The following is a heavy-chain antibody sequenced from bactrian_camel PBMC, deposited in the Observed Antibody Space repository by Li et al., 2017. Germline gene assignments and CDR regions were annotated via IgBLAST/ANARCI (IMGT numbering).Heavy chain of an antibody. V-gene: IGHV3-2*01. CDR1: GFLFNSAF. CDR3: AADRRIVSGARPADFGY. J-gene: IGHJ6*01. CDR2: IYTGGGST. Sequence: HVQLVESGGGLVQPGGSLKLSCTASGFLFNSAFMSWVRQAPGKGLEWVSSIYTGGGSTYYADSVKGRFTISKDGAKNTLYLQMNSLKPEDTAVYYCAADRRIVSGARPADFGYWGQGTQVTVS. D-gene: IGHD2*01.